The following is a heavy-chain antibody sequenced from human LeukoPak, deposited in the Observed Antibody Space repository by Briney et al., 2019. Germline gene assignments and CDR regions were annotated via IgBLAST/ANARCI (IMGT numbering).Heavy chain of an antibody. CDR2: INSDGSST. CDR1: GFTFSSYW. V-gene: IGHV3-74*01. D-gene: IGHD2-15*01. Sequence: PGGSLRLSCAASGFTFSSYWMHWVRQAPGKGLVWVSRINSDGSSTSYADSVKGRFTISRDNAKNTLYLQMNSLRAEDTAVYYCARDLFSGYCSGGSCYSIPNYFDYWGQGTLVTVSS. CDR3: ARDLFSGYCSGGSCYSIPNYFDY. J-gene: IGHJ4*02.